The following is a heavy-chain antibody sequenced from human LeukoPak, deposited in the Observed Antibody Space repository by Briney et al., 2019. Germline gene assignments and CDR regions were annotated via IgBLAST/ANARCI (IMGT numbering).Heavy chain of an antibody. Sequence: GEPLKISCEGSGCRFTTYWIGWVRQMPGKGLEGMGFIFPCYSYTIYTPSFQGQVTISADSSISTAYLQLSSLRASDTAMYYCARPTRGWSSFDYWGQGTLVTVSS. CDR3: ARPTRGWSSFDY. J-gene: IGHJ4*02. CDR2: IFPCYSYT. D-gene: IGHD6-19*01. CDR1: GCRFTTYW. V-gene: IGHV5-51*01.